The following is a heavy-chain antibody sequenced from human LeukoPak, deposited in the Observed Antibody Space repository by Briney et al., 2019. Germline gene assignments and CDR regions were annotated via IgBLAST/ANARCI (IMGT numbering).Heavy chain of an antibody. J-gene: IGHJ3*02. CDR2: ISGSGGST. Sequence: GESLRLSCAASGFTFTSSAMSWVRQAPGKGLEWVSVISGSGGSTYYADSVKGRFTISRDNSKNTLYLQMNSLRAEDTAVYYCAKDPGRYAFDIWGQGTMVTVSS. CDR1: GFTFTSSA. V-gene: IGHV3-23*01. CDR3: AKDPGRYAFDI.